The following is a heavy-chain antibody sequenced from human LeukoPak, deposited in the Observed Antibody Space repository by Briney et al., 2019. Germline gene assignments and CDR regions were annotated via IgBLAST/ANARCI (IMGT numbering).Heavy chain of an antibody. CDR1: GYTFTSYG. J-gene: IGHJ4*02. D-gene: IGHD5-18*01. CDR2: ISAYNGNT. V-gene: IGHV1-18*01. Sequence: GASVKVSCKASGYTFTSYGISWVRQAPGQGLEWMGWISAYNGNTNYAQKLQGRVTMTTDTSTSTAYMEPRSLRSDDTAVYYCARDGGYSYVYLFHDYWGQGTLVTVSS. CDR3: ARDGGYSYVYLFHDY.